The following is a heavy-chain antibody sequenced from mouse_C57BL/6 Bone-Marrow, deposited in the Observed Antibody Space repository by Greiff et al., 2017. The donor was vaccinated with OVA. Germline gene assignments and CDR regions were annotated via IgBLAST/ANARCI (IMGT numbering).Heavy chain of an antibody. Sequence: EVKLVESGGGLVQPGGSLKLSCAASGFTFSDYYMYWVRQTPEKRLEWVAYISNGGGSTYYPDTVKGRFTISRDNAKNTLYLQMSRLKSEDTAMYYCAGGNYYGSSYDYWGQGTTLTVSS. CDR1: GFTFSDYY. CDR2: ISNGGGST. V-gene: IGHV5-12*01. J-gene: IGHJ2*01. D-gene: IGHD1-1*01. CDR3: AGGNYYGSSYDY.